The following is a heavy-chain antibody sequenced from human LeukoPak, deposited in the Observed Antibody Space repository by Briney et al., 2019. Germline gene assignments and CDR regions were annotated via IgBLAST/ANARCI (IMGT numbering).Heavy chain of an antibody. J-gene: IGHJ4*02. Sequence: PGRSLRLSCTASGFTFGDHAMSWVRQAPGKGLEWVGFIRSKAYGGTTEYAASVKGRFTISRDDSKSIAYLQMNSLRAEDTAVYYCAKDLGGYDNPFFDYWGQGTLVTVSS. D-gene: IGHD5-12*01. CDR2: IRSKAYGGTT. V-gene: IGHV3-49*04. CDR3: AKDLGGYDNPFFDY. CDR1: GFTFGDHA.